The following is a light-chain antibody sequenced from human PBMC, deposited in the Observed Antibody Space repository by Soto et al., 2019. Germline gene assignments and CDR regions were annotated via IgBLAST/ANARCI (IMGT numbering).Light chain of an antibody. CDR3: SAYAGSNDFVV. J-gene: IGLJ2*01. CDR1: SSDGGNYNY. CDR2: EFN. V-gene: IGLV2-8*01. Sequence: QSALTQPPSASGSPGQSVTISCTGTSSDGGNYNYVSWYQQHPGKAPKLVIYEFNKRPSGVPDRFSGSKSGNTASLTVSGLQAEDEADYFCSAYAGSNDFVVFGGGTKLTVL.